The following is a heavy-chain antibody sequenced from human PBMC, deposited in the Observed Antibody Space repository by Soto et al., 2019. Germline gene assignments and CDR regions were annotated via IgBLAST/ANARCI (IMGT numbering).Heavy chain of an antibody. CDR1: GASVTSDKYH. Sequence: SETLSLTCTVSGASVTSDKYHWGWSRQPPGRGLEWIGTVYYSGKTYHNPSLKSRVTMSMDASKNQFSLTLSSVAVADTAMYYCSLLTNGRPGDDWGQGXLVTVYS. CDR2: VYYSGKT. CDR3: SLLTNGRPGDD. J-gene: IGHJ4*02. D-gene: IGHD2-8*01. V-gene: IGHV4-39*01.